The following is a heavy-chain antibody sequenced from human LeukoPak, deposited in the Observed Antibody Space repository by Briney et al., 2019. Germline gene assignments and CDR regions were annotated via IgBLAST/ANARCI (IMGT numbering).Heavy chain of an antibody. CDR3: VSRYSSSWYQTPGNWIDP. J-gene: IGHJ5*02. CDR2: ISSSGSTI. Sequence: GGSLRLSCAASGFNFNTYTMSWVRQAPGKGLEWVSYISSSGSTIYYADSVKGRFTISRDNAKNSLYLQMNSLRAEDTAVYYCVSRYSSSWYQTPGNWIDPWGQGTLVTVSS. CDR1: GFNFNTYT. D-gene: IGHD6-13*01. V-gene: IGHV3-48*04.